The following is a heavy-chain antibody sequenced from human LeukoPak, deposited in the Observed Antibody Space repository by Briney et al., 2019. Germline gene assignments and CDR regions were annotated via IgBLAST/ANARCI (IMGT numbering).Heavy chain of an antibody. J-gene: IGHJ6*03. V-gene: IGHV1-8*01. Sequence: ASVKVSCKASGYTVTSYDINWVRQATGQGLEWMGWMNPNSGNTGYAQKFQGRVTMTRNTSISTAYMELSSLRSEDTAVYYCARGRGSPYYYYYYMDVWGKGTTVTISS. CDR1: GYTVTSYD. CDR3: ARGRGSPYYYYYYMDV. CDR2: MNPNSGNT. D-gene: IGHD3-16*01.